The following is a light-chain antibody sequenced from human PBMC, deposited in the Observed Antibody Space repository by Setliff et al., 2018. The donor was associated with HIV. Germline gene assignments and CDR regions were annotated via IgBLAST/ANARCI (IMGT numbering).Light chain of an antibody. V-gene: IGLV7-46*01. CDR2: DTS. CDR3: FLSYSGARRV. CDR1: TGAVTSGHY. Sequence: QAVVTQEPSLTVSPGGTVTLTCGSSTGAVTSGHYPYWFQQKPGQAPRTLIYDTSNKHSWTPARFSGSLLGGKAALTLSGAQPGDEAEYYCFLSYSGARRVFGGGTKVTVL. J-gene: IGLJ3*02.